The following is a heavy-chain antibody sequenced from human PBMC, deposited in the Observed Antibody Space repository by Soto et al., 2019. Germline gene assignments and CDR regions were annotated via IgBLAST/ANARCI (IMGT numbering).Heavy chain of an antibody. CDR3: TRHHYDSSGYYYYYGMDV. V-gene: IGHV3-73*01. J-gene: IGHJ6*02. Sequence: GGSLRLSCAASGFTFSGSAMHWVRQASGKGLEWVGRIRSKANSYATAYAASVKGRFTISRDDSKNTAYLQMNSLKTEDTAVYYCTRHHYDSSGYYYYYGMDVWGQGTTVTVSS. CDR1: GFTFSGSA. CDR2: IRSKANSYAT. D-gene: IGHD3-22*01.